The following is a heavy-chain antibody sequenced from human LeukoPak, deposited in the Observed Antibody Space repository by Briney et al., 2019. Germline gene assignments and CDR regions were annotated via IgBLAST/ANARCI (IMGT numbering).Heavy chain of an antibody. Sequence: SETLSLTCTVSGGSISSSSYYWGWIRQPPGKGLEWIGSIYYSGSTYYNPSLKSRVTISVDTSKNQFSLKLSSVTAADTAVYYCARGAQYYDYVWGSYRYGGYFDYWGQGTLVTVSS. V-gene: IGHV4-39*07. CDR1: GGSISSSSYY. CDR2: IYYSGST. D-gene: IGHD3-16*02. J-gene: IGHJ4*02. CDR3: ARGAQYYDYVWGSYRYGGYFDY.